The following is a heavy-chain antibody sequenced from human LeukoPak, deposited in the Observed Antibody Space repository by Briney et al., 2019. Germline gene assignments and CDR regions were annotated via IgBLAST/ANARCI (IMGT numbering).Heavy chain of an antibody. CDR2: ISYDGRNI. CDR1: GFTFSSYS. V-gene: IGHV3-30*18. D-gene: IGHD2-2*01. Sequence: GGSLRLSCAASGFTFSSYSMNWVRQAPGKGLEWVAVISYDGRNIHYPDSVKGRFTISRDISTDTLWLQMDSLRTEDTAVYYCAKGPLRGTAAAIVYWGQGTLVTVSS. J-gene: IGHJ4*02. CDR3: AKGPLRGTAAAIVY.